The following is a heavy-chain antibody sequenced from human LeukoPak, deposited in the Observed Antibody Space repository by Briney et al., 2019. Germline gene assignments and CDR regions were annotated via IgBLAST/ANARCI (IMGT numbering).Heavy chain of an antibody. Sequence: GGSLRLSCAASGFTFSSYSMNWVRQAPGKGLEWVSYISSSSSTIYYADSVKGRFTISRDNSKNTLYLQMNSLRTEDTAVYYCARGPTYYDILTGYTIWGQGTLVTVSS. CDR3: ARGPTYYDILTGYTI. D-gene: IGHD3-9*01. V-gene: IGHV3-48*01. CDR2: ISSSSSTI. CDR1: GFTFSSYS. J-gene: IGHJ4*02.